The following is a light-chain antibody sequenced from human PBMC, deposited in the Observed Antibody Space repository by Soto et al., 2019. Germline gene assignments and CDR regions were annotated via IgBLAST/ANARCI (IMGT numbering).Light chain of an antibody. J-gene: IGKJ4*01. Sequence: DIQMTQSPSTLSASVGDRVTITCRARQNIVNWLAWYQQKPGKAPNLLIYKTSTLQRGVPSRFSGSGSGTEFTLTISSLQPDDFATYYCQQYNNWSGLTFGGGTRWIS. V-gene: IGKV1-5*03. CDR2: KTS. CDR3: QQYNNWSGLT. CDR1: QNIVNW.